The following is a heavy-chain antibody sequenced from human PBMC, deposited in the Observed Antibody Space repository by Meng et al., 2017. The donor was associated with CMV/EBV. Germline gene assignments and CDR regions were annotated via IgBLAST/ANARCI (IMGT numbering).Heavy chain of an antibody. D-gene: IGHD1-26*01. V-gene: IGHV1-69*02. CDR2: IIPILGIA. Sequence: KVSCKASGGTFSSYTISWVRQAPGQGLEWMGRIIPILGIANYAQKFQGRVTITADKSTSTAYMELSSLRSEDTAVYYCARGFREWELYTGVGGMDVWGQGTTVTVSS. J-gene: IGHJ6*02. CDR3: ARGFREWELYTGVGGMDV. CDR1: GGTFSSYT.